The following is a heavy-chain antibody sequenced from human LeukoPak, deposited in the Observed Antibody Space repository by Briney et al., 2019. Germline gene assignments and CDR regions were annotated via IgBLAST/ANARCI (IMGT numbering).Heavy chain of an antibody. CDR2: INPNNGGT. CDR3: ARESSSWSIDY. J-gene: IGHJ4*02. V-gene: IGHV1-2*06. Sequence: ASVKVSCKASGYIFTGYYIHWVRQALGQGLEWMGRINPNNGGTNYAQKFQGRVTMTRDTSINTAYMELSRLRSDDTAVYYCARESSSWSIDYWGQGSLVTASS. D-gene: IGHD6-13*01. CDR1: GYIFTGYY.